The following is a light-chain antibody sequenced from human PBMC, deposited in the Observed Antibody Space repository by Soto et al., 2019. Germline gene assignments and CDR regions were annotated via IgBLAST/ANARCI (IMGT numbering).Light chain of an antibody. CDR3: QQYNSYPCT. CDR1: QRISSW. V-gene: IGKV1-5*01. CDR2: DAS. Sequence: DIQMTQSPSTLSASVGDSVTITCRARQRISSWLAWYQQKPGQAPKLLIYDASSLESGVPSRFSGSGSGTEFTLTISSLQPDDFATYYCQQYNSYPCTFGQGTKVEIK. J-gene: IGKJ1*01.